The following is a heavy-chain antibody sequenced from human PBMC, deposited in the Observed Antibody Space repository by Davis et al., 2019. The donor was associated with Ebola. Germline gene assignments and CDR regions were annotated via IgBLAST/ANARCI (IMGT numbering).Heavy chain of an antibody. V-gene: IGHV3-23*01. CDR2: ISGSGGST. D-gene: IGHD3-22*01. CDR3: AKRGDYYDSSGYYRIYYYYGMDV. Sequence: SLRLSCAASGFTFSSYAMTWVRQAPGKGLEWVSAISGSGGSTYYADSVKGRFTISRDNSKNTLYLQMNSLRAEDTAVYYCAKRGDYYDSSGYYRIYYYYGMDVWGQGTTVTVSS. CDR1: GFTFSSYA. J-gene: IGHJ6*02.